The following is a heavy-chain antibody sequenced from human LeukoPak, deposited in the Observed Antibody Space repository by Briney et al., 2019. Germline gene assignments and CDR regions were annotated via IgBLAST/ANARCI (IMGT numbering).Heavy chain of an antibody. CDR3: ASQGDGYSTH. V-gene: IGHV3-21*01. D-gene: IGHD5-24*01. Sequence: GGSLRLSCAASGFTFSSYTMNWVRQAPGKGLEWVSSISGSSNYIYYANSVKGRFTVSRDNAKNSLYQQMNSLRAEDTAVYYCASQGDGYSTHWGQGTLVTVSS. J-gene: IGHJ4*02. CDR1: GFTFSSYT. CDR2: ISGSSNYI.